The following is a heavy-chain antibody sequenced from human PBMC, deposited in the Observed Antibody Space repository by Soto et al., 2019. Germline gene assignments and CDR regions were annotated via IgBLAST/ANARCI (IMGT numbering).Heavy chain of an antibody. V-gene: IGHV1-69*06. J-gene: IGHJ6*02. CDR1: GGTFSSYA. D-gene: IGHD3-10*01. CDR3: ATAASGITMVRGPIDYYYGMDV. Sequence: SVKVSCKASGGTFSSYAISWVRRAPGQGLEWMGGIIPIFGTANYAQKFQGRVTITADKSTSTAYMELSSLRSEDTAVYYCATAASGITMVRGPIDYYYGMDVWGQGTTVTVSS. CDR2: IIPIFGTA.